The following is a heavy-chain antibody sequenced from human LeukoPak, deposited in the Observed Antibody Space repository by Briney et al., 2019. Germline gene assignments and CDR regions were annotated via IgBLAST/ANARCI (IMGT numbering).Heavy chain of an antibody. CDR2: ISGSGGST. V-gene: IGHV3-23*01. J-gene: IGHJ4*02. CDR1: GFTFSSYA. D-gene: IGHD3-3*01. CDR3: AKAPGDFWSGKEDWYFDY. Sequence: TGGSLRLSCAASGFTFSSYAMSWVRQAPGKGLEWVSAISGSGGSTYYADSVKGRFTISRDNSKNTLYLQMNSLRAEDTAVYYCAKAPGDFWSGKEDWYFDYWGQGTLVTVSS.